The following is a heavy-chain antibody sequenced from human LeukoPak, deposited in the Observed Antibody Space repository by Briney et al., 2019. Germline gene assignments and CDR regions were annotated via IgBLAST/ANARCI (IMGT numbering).Heavy chain of an antibody. CDR3: ARAFPRYCSSTSCYAYYYGMDV. J-gene: IGHJ6*04. Sequence: GASVKVSCKASGYTFTSYGISWVRQAPGQGLEWMGWISAYNGNANYAQKLQGRVTMTTDTSTSTAYMELRSLRSDDTAVYYCARAFPRYCSSTSCYAYYYGMDVWGKGPTVTVSS. CDR2: ISAYNGNA. V-gene: IGHV1-18*04. CDR1: GYTFTSYG. D-gene: IGHD2-2*01.